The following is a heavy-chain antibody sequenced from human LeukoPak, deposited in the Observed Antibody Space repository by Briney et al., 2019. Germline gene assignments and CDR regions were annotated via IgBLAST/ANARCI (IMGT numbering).Heavy chain of an antibody. J-gene: IGHJ5*02. CDR1: GGSISSHY. D-gene: IGHD2-15*01. CDR3: ARQVVVAANLNWFDP. V-gene: IGHV4-59*11. CDR2: IYYSGST. Sequence: SETLSLTCTVSGGSISSHYWSWIRQPPGKGLEWIGYIYYSGSTNYNPSLKSRVTISVDTSKNQFSLKLSSVTAADTAVYYCARQVVVAANLNWFDPWGQGTLVTVSS.